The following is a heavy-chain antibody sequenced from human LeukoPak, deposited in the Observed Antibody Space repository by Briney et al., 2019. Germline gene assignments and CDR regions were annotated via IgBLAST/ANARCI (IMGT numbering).Heavy chain of an antibody. J-gene: IGHJ4*02. D-gene: IGHD6-13*01. Sequence: SETLSLTCTLSGGSVSSSTFFWGWIRQPPGKGLDWIGEINHSGSTNYNPSLKSRVTISVDTSKNQFSLKLSSVTAADTAVYYCARGLISSNWGQGTLVTVSS. V-gene: IGHV4-39*07. CDR1: GGSVSSSTFF. CDR3: ARGLISSN. CDR2: INHSGST.